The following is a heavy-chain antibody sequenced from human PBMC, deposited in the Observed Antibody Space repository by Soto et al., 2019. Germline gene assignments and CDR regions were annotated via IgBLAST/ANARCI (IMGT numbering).Heavy chain of an antibody. CDR2: ISSSSSYI. D-gene: IGHD2-15*01. CDR3: ARAARGIANRNWFDP. Sequence: PGGSLRLSCAASGFTFSSYSMNWVRQAPGKGLEWVSSISSSSSYIYYADSVKGRFTISRDNAKNSLYLQMNSLRAEDTAVYYCARAARGIANRNWFDPWGQGTLVTVSS. J-gene: IGHJ5*02. V-gene: IGHV3-21*01. CDR1: GFTFSSYS.